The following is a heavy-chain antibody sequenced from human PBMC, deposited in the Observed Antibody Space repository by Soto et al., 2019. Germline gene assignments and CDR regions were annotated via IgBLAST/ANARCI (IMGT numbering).Heavy chain of an antibody. CDR3: ARDRTGGWFDP. V-gene: IGHV3-30-3*01. J-gene: IGHJ5*02. Sequence: QVQLVESGGGVVQPGRSLRLSCAASGFTFSSYAMHWVRQAPGKGLEWVAVISYDGSNKYYADSVKGRFTISRDNSKNTLYLQMNSLRAEDTAVYYCARDRTGGWFDPWGQGTLVTVSS. D-gene: IGHD2-2*01. CDR1: GFTFSSYA. CDR2: ISYDGSNK.